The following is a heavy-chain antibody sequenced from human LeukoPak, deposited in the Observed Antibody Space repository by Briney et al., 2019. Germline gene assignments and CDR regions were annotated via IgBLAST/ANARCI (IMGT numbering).Heavy chain of an antibody. CDR3: ASVATPDVSSPLDF. CDR1: GGSITGFF. J-gene: IGHJ4*02. Sequence: MPSETLSLTCAVSGGSITGFFWTWIRQPAGEGLQYIGRIFSSGGANYNPSLQSRVAMSVDTSQNLFSLKLTSVTAADTAVYFCASVATPDVSSPLDFWGQGILVTVSS. D-gene: IGHD6-19*01. CDR2: IFSSGGA. V-gene: IGHV4-4*07.